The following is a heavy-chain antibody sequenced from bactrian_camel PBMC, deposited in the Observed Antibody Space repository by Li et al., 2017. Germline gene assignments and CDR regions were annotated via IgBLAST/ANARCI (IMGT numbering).Heavy chain of an antibody. J-gene: IGHJ2*01. Sequence: VQLVESGGGLVQPGGSLRLSCVASGFTFSTRDMMWVRQTPGKGLEWVSTINSGGGTTYYADSVRGRSTVSRDNAKNVVYLQLNTLNTEDMAMYYCVKGAWDMYHEVWGQGTQVTVS. V-gene: IGHV3S40*01. CDR1: GFTFSTRD. CDR2: INSGGGTT. CDR3: VKGAWDMYHEV. D-gene: IGHD1*01.